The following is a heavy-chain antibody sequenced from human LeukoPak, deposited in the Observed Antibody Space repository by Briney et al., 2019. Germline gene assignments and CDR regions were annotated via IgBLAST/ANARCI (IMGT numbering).Heavy chain of an antibody. J-gene: IGHJ4*02. D-gene: IGHD4-23*01. V-gene: IGHV4-59*11. CDR3: GRDYGANSPFFDY. CDR1: GDSISNHY. CDR2: IFYSGNT. Sequence: SETLSLTCTVSGDSISNHYWSWIRQPPGKGLVWIGYIFYSGNTNYNPSLKSRVSLSVDTSKNQFSLKLSSVTAADTALYYCGRDYGANSPFFDYWGQGTLVTVSS.